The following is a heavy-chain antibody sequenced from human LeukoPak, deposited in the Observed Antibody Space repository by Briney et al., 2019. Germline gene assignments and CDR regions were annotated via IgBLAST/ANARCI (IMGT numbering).Heavy chain of an antibody. CDR1: GFTFSEAW. Sequence: GGSLRLSCAVSGFTFSEAWMNWVRQAPGKGLEWVARIKRNIDSGAIDYAASVKGRFTISRDDSKNTVYLQMNSLTTEDTAVYYCGLGSGRSDFDYWGQGTLVTVSS. J-gene: IGHJ4*02. CDR2: IKRNIDSGAI. CDR3: GLGSGRSDFDY. V-gene: IGHV3-15*01. D-gene: IGHD3-10*01.